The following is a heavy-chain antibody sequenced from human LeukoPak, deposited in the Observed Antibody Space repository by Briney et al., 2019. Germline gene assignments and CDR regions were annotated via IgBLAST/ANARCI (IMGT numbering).Heavy chain of an antibody. CDR2: IYSSGST. V-gene: IGHV4-59*01. J-gene: IGHJ4*02. D-gene: IGHD5-18*01. CDR1: GGSISSYY. Sequence: KPSETLSLTWTVAGGSISSYYWSWIRQPPVKGLEWSGDIYSSGSTNYNPSLKSRVTIAVDTSKNQFPLKLSSVTAADTAVYYCTRGARGYSYGHFDYWGQGTLVTVSS. CDR3: TRGARGYSYGHFDY.